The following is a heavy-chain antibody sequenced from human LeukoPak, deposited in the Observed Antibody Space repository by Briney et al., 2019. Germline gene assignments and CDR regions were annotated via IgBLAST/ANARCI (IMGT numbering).Heavy chain of an antibody. Sequence: GGSLRLSCAASGFTFSSYAMSWVRKAPGKGLEWVSAISGGGGSTYYADSVRGRFTISRDNSKNTLYLQMNSLRAEDTAVYYCASQQWELLLYFQHWGQGTLVTVSS. D-gene: IGHD1-26*01. CDR2: ISGGGGST. CDR1: GFTFSSYA. CDR3: ASQQWELLLYFQH. J-gene: IGHJ1*01. V-gene: IGHV3-23*01.